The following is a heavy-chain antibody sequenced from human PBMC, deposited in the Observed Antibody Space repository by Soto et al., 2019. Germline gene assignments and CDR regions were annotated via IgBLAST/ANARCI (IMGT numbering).Heavy chain of an antibody. Sequence: QVQLVESGGGMVQPGTSLRLSCAASGFTFNSLSLHWVRQRPDKGLEWVAVISHDGRVTFYADFVKGRFTVSRDNSKNTIYLQVNSLRAEGTAVYYCAREPYGDSQYFDYWGQGTLVSVSS. CDR1: GFTFNSLS. V-gene: IGHV3-30*04. CDR2: ISHDGRVT. D-gene: IGHD2-21*02. CDR3: AREPYGDSQYFDY. J-gene: IGHJ4*02.